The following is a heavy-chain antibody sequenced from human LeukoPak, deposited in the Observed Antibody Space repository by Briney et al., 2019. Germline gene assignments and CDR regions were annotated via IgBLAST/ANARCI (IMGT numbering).Heavy chain of an antibody. J-gene: IGHJ4*02. CDR2: IYVDGST. D-gene: IGHD3-10*01. V-gene: IGHV3-66*01. Sequence: GGSLRLSCAASGISVSSNYMSWVRQAPGKGLQWVSVIYVDGSTYYADSVKGRITISRDNSRNTLYLQMNSLRAEDTAVYYCARDKLTMVRGVLVFDYWGQGTLVTVSS. CDR1: GISVSSNY. CDR3: ARDKLTMVRGVLVFDY.